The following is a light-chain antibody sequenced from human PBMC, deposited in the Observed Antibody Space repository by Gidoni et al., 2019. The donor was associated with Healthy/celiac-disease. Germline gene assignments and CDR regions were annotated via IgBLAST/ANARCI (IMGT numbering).Light chain of an antibody. CDR2: GAS. J-gene: IGKJ2*01. CDR3: QQYGSSPRYT. Sequence: EIALTQSPGTLSLSPGARATLSCRASQSVSSSYLAWYQQKPGQAPRILIYGASRRATGIQERFSGSGSGTDLTVTISRLEPEDFAVYYCQQYGSSPRYTFGQGTKLEIK. V-gene: IGKV3-20*01. CDR1: QSVSSSY.